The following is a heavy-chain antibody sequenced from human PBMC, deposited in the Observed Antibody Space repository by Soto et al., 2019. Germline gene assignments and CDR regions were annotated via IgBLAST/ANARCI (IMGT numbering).Heavy chain of an antibody. D-gene: IGHD3-22*01. J-gene: IGHJ4*02. Sequence: SETLSLTCSVSGDSMSSGAYYWNWIRQHPGKGLEWIAYIYHNGDTHYNPSLRSRITISVDTSKNQFSLKLTSVTDADTALYYCASSYSGYLDNWGKGTLVTSPQ. CDR2: IYHNGDT. V-gene: IGHV4-31*03. CDR1: GDSMSSGAYY. CDR3: ASSYSGYLDN.